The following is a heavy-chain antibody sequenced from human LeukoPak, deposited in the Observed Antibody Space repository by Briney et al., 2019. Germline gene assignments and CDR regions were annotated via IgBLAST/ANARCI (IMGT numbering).Heavy chain of an antibody. CDR2: ISSSGSTI. V-gene: IGHV3-48*01. CDR3: ARGMWYDSSAWKGVYYYGMDV. J-gene: IGHJ6*02. Sequence: GGSLRLSCAASGFTFSSYSMNWVRQAPGKGLEWVSYISSSGSTIDYADSVKDRFTISRDNSKNTLYLQMGSLRAEDMAVYYCARGMWYDSSAWKGVYYYGMDVWGQGTTVTVSS. D-gene: IGHD3-22*01. CDR1: GFTFSSYS.